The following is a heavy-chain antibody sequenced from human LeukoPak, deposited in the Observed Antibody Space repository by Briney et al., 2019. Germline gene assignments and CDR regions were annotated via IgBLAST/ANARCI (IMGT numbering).Heavy chain of an antibody. V-gene: IGHV3-23*01. J-gene: IGHJ4*02. CDR2: ISGGADAT. D-gene: IGHD5-24*01. CDR1: GFTFSSYA. CDR3: AKSPSDGYNFYDY. Sequence: GGSLRLSCAASGFTFSSYAMHWVRQAPGKGLEWVSVISGGADATYYADSVKGRFTISRDNSKNTLYVQMNSLRAEDTAVYYCAKSPSDGYNFYDYWGQGTLVTVSS.